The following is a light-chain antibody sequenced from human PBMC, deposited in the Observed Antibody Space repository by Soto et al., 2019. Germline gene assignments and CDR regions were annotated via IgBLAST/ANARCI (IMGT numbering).Light chain of an antibody. J-gene: IGKJ5*01. Sequence: DIQMTQSPSSVSXXVXXXXTXXXRASQGISSWLAWYQQKPGKAPKLLIYAASSLQSGVPSRFSGSGSGTDFTLTISSLQPEDFATYYCQQANSFPITFGQGTRLEIK. V-gene: IGKV1-12*01. CDR2: AAS. CDR3: QQANSFPIT. CDR1: QGISSW.